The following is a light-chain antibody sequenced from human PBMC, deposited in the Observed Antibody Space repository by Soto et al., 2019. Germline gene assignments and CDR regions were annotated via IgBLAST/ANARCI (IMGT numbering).Light chain of an antibody. CDR3: SSYPSSTTRV. CDR2: EVT. V-gene: IGLV2-14*01. Sequence: QSALTQPASVSGSPGQSITISCTGTSSDVGGYNYVSWYQQHPGKAPKLMIYEVTNRPSGVSNRFSGSKSGNTASLTISGLQAEYEADYYCSSYPSSTTRVFGGATKLTVL. CDR1: SSDVGGYNY. J-gene: IGLJ2*01.